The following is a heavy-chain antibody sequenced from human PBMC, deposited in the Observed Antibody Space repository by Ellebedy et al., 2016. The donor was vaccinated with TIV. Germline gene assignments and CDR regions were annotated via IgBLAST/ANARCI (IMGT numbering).Heavy chain of an antibody. Sequence: AASVKVSCKVSGYTLTELSMHWVRQAPGKGLEWMGGFDPEDGETIYAQKFQGWVTMTRDTSISTAYMELSRLRSDDTAVYYCARGGIAVAVRDGGNSYNYWGQGTLVTVSS. CDR1: GYTLTELS. V-gene: IGHV1-24*01. CDR2: FDPEDGET. CDR3: ARGGIAVAVRDGGNSYNY. J-gene: IGHJ4*02. D-gene: IGHD6-19*01.